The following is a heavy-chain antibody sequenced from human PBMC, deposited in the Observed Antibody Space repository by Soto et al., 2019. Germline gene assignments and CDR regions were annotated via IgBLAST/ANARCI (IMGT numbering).Heavy chain of an antibody. CDR2: IYYSGST. V-gene: IGHV4-59*01. D-gene: IGHD5-18*01. Sequence: SETLSLTCTVSGGSISSYYWSWIRQPPGKGLEWIGYIYYSGSTNYNPSLKSRVTISVDTSKNQFSLKLSSVTAADTAVYYCARVDTAMVAGKDWFDPWGQGTLVTVSS. CDR1: GGSISSYY. CDR3: ARVDTAMVAGKDWFDP. J-gene: IGHJ5*02.